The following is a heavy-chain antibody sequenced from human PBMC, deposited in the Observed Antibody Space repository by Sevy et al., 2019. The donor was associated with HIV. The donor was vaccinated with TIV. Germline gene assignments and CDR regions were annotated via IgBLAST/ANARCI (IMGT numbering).Heavy chain of an antibody. Sequence: SETLSLTCAVYGGSFSGYYWSWIRQPPGKGLEWIGEINHSGSTNYNPSLKSRVTISVDTSKNQFSLKLSSVTAADTAVYYCARGLYNHYYYYYGMDVWGQGTTVTVSS. CDR1: GGSFSGYY. J-gene: IGHJ6*02. CDR2: INHSGST. D-gene: IGHD1-1*01. V-gene: IGHV4-34*01. CDR3: ARGLYNHYYYYYGMDV.